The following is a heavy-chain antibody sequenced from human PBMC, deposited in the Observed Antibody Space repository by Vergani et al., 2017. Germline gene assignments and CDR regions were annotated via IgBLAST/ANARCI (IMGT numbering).Heavy chain of an antibody. Sequence: QVQLVESGGGVVQPGRSLRLSCAASGFTFSSYGMHWVRQAPGKGLEWVAVISYDGSNKYYADSVKGRFTISRDNSKNTLYLQMNSLRAEDTAVYYCAKAEGGSSPVGFDYWGQGTLVTVSS. V-gene: IGHV3-30*18. J-gene: IGHJ4*02. CDR1: GFTFSSYG. CDR3: AKAEGGSSPVGFDY. CDR2: ISYDGSNK. D-gene: IGHD1-26*01.